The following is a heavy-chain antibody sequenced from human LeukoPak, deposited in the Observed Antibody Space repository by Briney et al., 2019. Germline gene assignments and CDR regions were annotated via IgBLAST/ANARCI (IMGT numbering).Heavy chain of an antibody. CDR3: ARVLAVAVLDY. Sequence: GGSLRLSCAASGFTFSSYAMHWVRQAPGKGLKWVAVISYDGSNKYYADSVKGRFTISRDNSKNTLYLQMNSLRAEDTAVYYCARVLAVAVLDYWGQGTLVTVSS. CDR2: ISYDGSNK. CDR1: GFTFSSYA. D-gene: IGHD6-19*01. J-gene: IGHJ4*02. V-gene: IGHV3-30-3*01.